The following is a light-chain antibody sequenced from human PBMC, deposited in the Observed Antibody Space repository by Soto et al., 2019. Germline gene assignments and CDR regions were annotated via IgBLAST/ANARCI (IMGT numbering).Light chain of an antibody. V-gene: IGLV2-14*01. Sequence: QSVLAQPASVSGSPGQSITISCTGTSSDVGGFNSVSWYQQHPGKAPRLMIYEVSNRPSGVSNRFSGSKSGNTASLTISGLQAEDEADYYCTSFTITSTYVFGTGTKGTVL. J-gene: IGLJ1*01. CDR2: EVS. CDR3: TSFTITSTYV. CDR1: SSDVGGFNS.